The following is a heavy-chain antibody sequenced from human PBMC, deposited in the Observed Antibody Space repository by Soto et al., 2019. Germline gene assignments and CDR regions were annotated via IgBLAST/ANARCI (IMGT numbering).Heavy chain of an antibody. D-gene: IGHD1-26*01. CDR2: IYSGGST. CDR3: ASYFTRGGGARAFDY. J-gene: IGHJ4*02. V-gene: IGHV3-66*01. CDR1: GFPVSSNY. Sequence: GVYLRLSCAASGFPVSSNYIIWVRQAPGKGLEWVSVIYSGGSTYYADSVKGRFTISRDNSKNTLYLQMNSLRAEDTAVYYCASYFTRGGGARAFDYWGQGT.